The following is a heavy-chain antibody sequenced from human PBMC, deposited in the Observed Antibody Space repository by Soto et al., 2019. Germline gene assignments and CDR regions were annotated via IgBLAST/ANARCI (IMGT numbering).Heavy chain of an antibody. J-gene: IGHJ4*02. V-gene: IGHV3-74*01. CDR1: GSTFSTSW. D-gene: IGHD1-7*01. CDR2: INVDGGTI. Sequence: EVQLVEAGGGLVQPGGSPRVSCAASGSTFSTSWIHWVRQAPGKGLGWVSRINVDGGTINYADSVKGRFTISRDNAKNTVYLQMNSLSADDTAVYYCTRGGNYYFDYWGQGTLVTVSS. CDR3: TRGGNYYFDY.